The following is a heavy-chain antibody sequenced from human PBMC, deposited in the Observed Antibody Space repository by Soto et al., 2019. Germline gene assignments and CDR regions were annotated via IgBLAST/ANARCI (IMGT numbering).Heavy chain of an antibody. CDR3: ARGDGTGLHSSGWSPRF. V-gene: IGHV3-21*01. Sequence: EVQLVESGGGLVKPGGSLTLSCAASGFTFSISTMIWVRQAPGKRLEWVSSISSGTTYFYYADSVKGRFSISRDNAKHSLFLQMNSLRVEDTAVYYCARGDGTGLHSSGWSPRFWGQGTTVTASS. CDR2: ISSGTTYF. D-gene: IGHD6-13*01. J-gene: IGHJ6*02. CDR1: GFTFSIST.